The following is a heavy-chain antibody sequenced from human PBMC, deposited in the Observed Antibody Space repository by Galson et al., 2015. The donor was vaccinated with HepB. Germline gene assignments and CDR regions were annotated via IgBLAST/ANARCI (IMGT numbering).Heavy chain of an antibody. CDR3: ARRARPIAVAGSAFDI. CDR1: GYTFSSHG. CDR2: ISPYNCNT. Sequence: VKVSCKASGYTFSSHGISWVRQAPGQGLEWMGWISPYNCNTNYAQKLQGRVTMTTDTSTSTAYMELRSLRSDDTAVYYCARRARPIAVAGSAFDIWGQGTMVTVSS. V-gene: IGHV1-18*04. J-gene: IGHJ3*02. D-gene: IGHD6-19*01.